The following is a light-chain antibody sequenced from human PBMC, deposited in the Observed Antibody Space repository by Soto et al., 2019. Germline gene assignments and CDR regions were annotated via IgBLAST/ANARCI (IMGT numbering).Light chain of an antibody. Sequence: DIQMTHSPSTLSASVVYIVTITCLASQSISSWLAWYQQKPGKAPKLLIYKASTLKSGVPSRFSGSGSGTEFTLTISSLQPDDFATYYCQQYNSYWWKCGQGTTGAIK. CDR3: QQYNSYWWK. J-gene: IGKJ1*01. CDR2: KAS. V-gene: IGKV1-5*03. CDR1: QSISSW.